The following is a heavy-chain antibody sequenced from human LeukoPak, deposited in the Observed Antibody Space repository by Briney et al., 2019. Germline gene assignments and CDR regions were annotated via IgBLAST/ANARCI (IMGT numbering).Heavy chain of an antibody. V-gene: IGHV4-59*01. J-gene: IGHJ4*02. CDR1: GGSISSYY. D-gene: IGHD3-22*01. CDR3: ARGVRQDYYDSSGYSRAFYFDY. Sequence: SETLSLTCTVSGGSISSYYWSWIRQPPGKGLEWSGYIYYSGSTNYNPSLKSRVTISVDTSKNQFSLKLSSVTAADTAVYYCARGVRQDYYDSSGYSRAFYFDYWGQGTLVTVSS. CDR2: IYYSGST.